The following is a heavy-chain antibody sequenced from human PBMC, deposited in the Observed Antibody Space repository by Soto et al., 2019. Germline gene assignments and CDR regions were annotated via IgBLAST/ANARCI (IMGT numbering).Heavy chain of an antibody. CDR3: XXSXXLATSFYXXDY. J-gene: IGHJ4*02. Sequence: EVQLVXSGGGLVKPXXXLXLSCAASGFTFSSYSMNWVRQAPGKGLEXVSSISSSSSYIYYADSVKGRFTXSRXXAKXXXXXXXXXXXXXXXXXXXCXXSXXLATSFYXXDYWGQGSLVTVSS. V-gene: IGHV3-21*01. D-gene: IGHD5-12*01. CDR2: ISSSSSYI. CDR1: GFTFSSYS.